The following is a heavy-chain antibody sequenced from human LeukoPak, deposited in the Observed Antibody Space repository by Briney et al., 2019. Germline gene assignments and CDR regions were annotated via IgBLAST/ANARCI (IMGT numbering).Heavy chain of an antibody. V-gene: IGHV3-21*01. J-gene: IGHJ4*02. D-gene: IGHD4-23*01. CDR1: GFTFSSYS. Sequence: GGSLRLSCAASGFTFSSYSMNWVRQAPGKGLEWVSSISSSSSYMYYADSVKGRFTISRDNAKNSLYLQMNSLRAEDTAVYYCARDRGGNSDFDYWGQGTLVTVSS. CDR3: ARDRGGNSDFDY. CDR2: ISSSSSYM.